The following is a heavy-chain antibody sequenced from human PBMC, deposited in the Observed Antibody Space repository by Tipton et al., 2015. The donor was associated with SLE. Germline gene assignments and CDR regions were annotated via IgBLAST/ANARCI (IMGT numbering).Heavy chain of an antibody. CDR1: GGSFSGYY. D-gene: IGHD2-21*02. CDR3: ARTDYAFDI. Sequence: TLSLTCAVYGGSFSGYYWSWIRQPPGKGLEWIGEINHSGSTNYNPSLKSRVTISIDTSINQFSLKVSSVTAADTAVYYCARTDYAFDIWGQGTMVTVSS. V-gene: IGHV4-34*01. CDR2: INHSGST. J-gene: IGHJ3*02.